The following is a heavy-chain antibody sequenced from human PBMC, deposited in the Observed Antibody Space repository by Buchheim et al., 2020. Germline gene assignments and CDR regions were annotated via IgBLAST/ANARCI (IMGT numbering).Heavy chain of an antibody. V-gene: IGHV3-74*01. CDR1: GFTFSSYW. CDR2: INSDGGSS. D-gene: IGHD3-22*01. J-gene: IGHJ4*02. CDR3: AREPFPRGYPAPYYFDY. Sequence: EVQLVESGGGLVQPGGSLRLSCAASGFTFSSYWMHWVRQAPGKGLVWVSRINSDGGSSSYADSVKGRFTISRDNAKNTLYLQMNSLRAEDTAVYYCAREPFPRGYPAPYYFDYWGQGTL.